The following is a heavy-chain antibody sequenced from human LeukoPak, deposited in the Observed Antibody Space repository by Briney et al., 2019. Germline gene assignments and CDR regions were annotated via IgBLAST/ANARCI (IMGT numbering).Heavy chain of an antibody. Sequence: SETLSLTCSVSGGSVTGVYWSWIRQPPGKGLEWIGSIYDRERTNDNPSLKSRVTISVDTSKNQFSLKLSSVTAADTAVYYCARFPTTVTTDYYYGMDVWGQGTTVTVSS. CDR3: ARFPTTVTTDYYYGMDV. D-gene: IGHD4-17*01. V-gene: IGHV4-59*02. CDR2: IYDRERT. J-gene: IGHJ6*02. CDR1: GGSVTGVY.